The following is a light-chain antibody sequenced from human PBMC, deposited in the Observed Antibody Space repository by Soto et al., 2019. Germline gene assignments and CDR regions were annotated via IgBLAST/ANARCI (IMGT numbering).Light chain of an antibody. CDR3: CSYDGTTTCGVV. V-gene: IGLV2-23*01. J-gene: IGLJ2*01. CDR2: EGS. Sequence: QSVLTQPASVSGSPGQSITISCTGTDRDVGSYNLVSWYQQHPGKAPKLIIYEGSKRPSGVSNRFSASKSANTASLAISGLQAEDEADYYCCSYDGTTTCGVVFGGGTKLTVL. CDR1: DRDVGSYNL.